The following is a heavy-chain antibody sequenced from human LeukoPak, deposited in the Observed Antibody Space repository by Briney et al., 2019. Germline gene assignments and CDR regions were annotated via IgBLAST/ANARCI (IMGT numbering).Heavy chain of an antibody. V-gene: IGHV4-30-4*01. J-gene: IGHJ4*02. Sequence: SQTLSLTCTVSGGSISSGDYYWGWIRQPPGKGLEWIGYIYYSGSTYYNPSLKSRVTISVDTSKNQFSLKLSSVTAADTAVYYCARSKYYYGSGSYSDSFDYWGQGTLVTVSS. CDR2: IYYSGST. D-gene: IGHD3-10*01. CDR1: GGSISSGDYY. CDR3: ARSKYYYGSGSYSDSFDY.